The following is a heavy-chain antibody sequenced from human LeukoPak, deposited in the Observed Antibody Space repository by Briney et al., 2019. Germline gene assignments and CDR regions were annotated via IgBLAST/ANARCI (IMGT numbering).Heavy chain of an antibody. V-gene: IGHV1-69*13. J-gene: IGHJ4*02. CDR3: VREWGLESSGFYYAY. D-gene: IGHD3-22*01. Sequence: GASVKVSCKASGGTFSRFTISWVRQAPGQGFEWMGGVTPIFGTANFAQRFQGRVSITADESTSTAFMELSSLRSEDTAVYYCVREWGLESSGFYYAYWGQGTLVTVSS. CDR1: GGTFSRFT. CDR2: VTPIFGTA.